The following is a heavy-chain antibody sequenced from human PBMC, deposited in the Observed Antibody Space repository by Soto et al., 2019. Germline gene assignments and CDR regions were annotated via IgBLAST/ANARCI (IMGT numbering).Heavy chain of an antibody. J-gene: IGHJ4*02. CDR2: ISGSAGST. CDR1: GVTFSTYA. CDR3: AKVTDDQ. V-gene: IGHV3-23*01. Sequence: EVQLLESGGGLVQPGGSLRLSGAASGVTFSTYAMSWVRQAPGKGLEWVSAISGSAGSTYYADSLKSRFTVSRDNSKTPLYLQMSRLRAEDTAVYYCAKVTDDQWGQGTLVTVSS.